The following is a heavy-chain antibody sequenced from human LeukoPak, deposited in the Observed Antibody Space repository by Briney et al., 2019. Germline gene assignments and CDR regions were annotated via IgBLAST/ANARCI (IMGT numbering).Heavy chain of an antibody. Sequence: GASVKVSCKASGYMFNTYGISWVRQAPGQGLEWMGWISTYNGNTNYAQKFQDRVTMTTDTSTRTAYMELRSLRSDETAVYYCARGPSGCSGGSCYSDYWGQGTLVTVSS. V-gene: IGHV1-18*01. CDR1: GYMFNTYG. J-gene: IGHJ4*02. CDR2: ISTYNGNT. CDR3: ARGPSGCSGGSCYSDY. D-gene: IGHD2-15*01.